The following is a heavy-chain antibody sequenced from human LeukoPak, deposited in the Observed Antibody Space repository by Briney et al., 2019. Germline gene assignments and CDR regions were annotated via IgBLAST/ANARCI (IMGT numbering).Heavy chain of an antibody. V-gene: IGHV3-30*02. CDR3: ARAVLATKSEHWFDS. Sequence: PGGSLRLSCAASGFTFSSYGMHWVRQAPGKGLEWVAFIRYDGSNKYYADSVKGRFTISRDNSKNTLYLQMNSLRAEDTAVYYCARAVLATKSEHWFDSWGQGTLVTVSS. D-gene: IGHD2-8*01. CDR2: IRYDGSNK. J-gene: IGHJ5*01. CDR1: GFTFSSYG.